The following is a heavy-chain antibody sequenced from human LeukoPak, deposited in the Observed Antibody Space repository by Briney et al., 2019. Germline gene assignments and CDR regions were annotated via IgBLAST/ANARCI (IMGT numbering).Heavy chain of an antibody. CDR2: IIPILGIA. V-gene: IGHV1-69*04. D-gene: IGHD5-12*01. J-gene: IGHJ4*02. Sequence: SVKVSCKASGGTFSSYAISWVRQAPGQGLEWMGRIIPILGIANYAQKFQGRVTITADKSTSTAYMELSSLRSEDTAVYYCAKLVATSKTTDYWGQGALVTVSS. CDR1: GGTFSSYA. CDR3: AKLVATSKTTDY.